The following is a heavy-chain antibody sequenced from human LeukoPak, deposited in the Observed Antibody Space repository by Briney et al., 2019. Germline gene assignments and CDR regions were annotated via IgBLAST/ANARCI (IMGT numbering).Heavy chain of an antibody. CDR3: ASGIAAAGTWPFDY. J-gene: IGHJ4*02. D-gene: IGHD6-13*01. Sequence: SAYNGNTNYAQKLQGRVTMTTDTSTSTAYMELRSLRSDDTAVYYCASGIAAAGTWPFDYWGQGTLVTVSS. CDR2: SAYNGNT. V-gene: IGHV1-18*01.